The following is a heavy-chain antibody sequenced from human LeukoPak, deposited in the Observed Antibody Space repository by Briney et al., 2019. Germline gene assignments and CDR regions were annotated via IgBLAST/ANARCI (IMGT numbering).Heavy chain of an antibody. V-gene: IGHV3-64*01. CDR1: GFTFSRNA. D-gene: IGHD5-12*01. Sequence: PGGSLTLSCAASGFTFSRNALHWVRQAPGKGLEYVSSISTNGGSTYYANSVKGRFTISRDNSKNTLFLQLGSLRAEDMAVYYCAVAYGGYDWEGGLDYWGQGTLVTVSS. J-gene: IGHJ4*02. CDR2: ISTNGGST. CDR3: AVAYGGYDWEGGLDY.